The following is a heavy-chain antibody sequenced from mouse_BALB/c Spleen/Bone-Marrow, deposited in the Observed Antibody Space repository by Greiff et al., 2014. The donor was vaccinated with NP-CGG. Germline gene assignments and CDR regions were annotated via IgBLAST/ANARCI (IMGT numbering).Heavy chain of an antibody. CDR2: ILPGSGST. J-gene: IGHJ1*01. Sequence: QVQLQQSGAELMKPGASVKISCKATGYTFSSYWIEWVKQRPGHGLEWIGEILPGSGSTNYNEKFKGKATFTADTSSNTAYMQLSSLASEASAVYECAGGGGRGGYWYFDVWGAGTTVTVSS. D-gene: IGHD3-3*01. CDR3: AGGGGRGGYWYFDV. V-gene: IGHV1-9*01. CDR1: GYTFSSYW.